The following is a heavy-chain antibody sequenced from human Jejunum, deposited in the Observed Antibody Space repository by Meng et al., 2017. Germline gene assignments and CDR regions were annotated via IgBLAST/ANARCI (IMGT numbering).Heavy chain of an antibody. Sequence: SETLSLTCTVSGDSISSSPYYWTWIRQPPGEGLEWIGNIFYSGNTNYNPSLKSRVTISLDTSKNQFSLKLNSVTAADTAVYYCARDTRNLVRDTGPFWGQGTLVTVSS. V-gene: IGHV4-39*07. J-gene: IGHJ4*02. CDR2: IFYSGNT. CDR1: GDSISSSPYY. D-gene: IGHD3-10*01. CDR3: ARDTRNLVRDTGPF.